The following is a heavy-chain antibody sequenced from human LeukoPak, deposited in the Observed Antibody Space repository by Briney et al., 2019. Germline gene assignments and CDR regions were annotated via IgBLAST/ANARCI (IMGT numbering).Heavy chain of an antibody. Sequence: PGGSLRLSCAASGFTFSSYWMHWVRQAPGKGLVWVSRISSDGSSTNYADSVKGRFTISRDNAKNTLYLQMNSLRAEDTAVYYCARGTHSSGWYNSFDYWGQGTLVTVSS. V-gene: IGHV3-74*01. CDR2: ISSDGSST. D-gene: IGHD6-19*01. CDR1: GFTFSSYW. J-gene: IGHJ4*02. CDR3: ARGTHSSGWYNSFDY.